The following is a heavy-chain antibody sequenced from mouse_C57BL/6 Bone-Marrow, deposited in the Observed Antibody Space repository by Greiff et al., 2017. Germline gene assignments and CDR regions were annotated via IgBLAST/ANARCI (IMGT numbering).Heavy chain of an antibody. V-gene: IGHV1-20*01. D-gene: IGHD2-12*01. CDR1: GYSFTGYF. CDR2: INPYNGDT. J-gene: IGHJ4*01. CDR3: ARIRIVRWGAMDY. Sequence: EVQLQQSGPELVKPGDSVKISCKASGYSFTGYFMNWVMQSHGKSLEWIGRINPYNGDTFYNQKFKGKATLTVDKSSSTAHVELRSLTSEDAAVYYCARIRIVRWGAMDYWGQGTSVTVSS.